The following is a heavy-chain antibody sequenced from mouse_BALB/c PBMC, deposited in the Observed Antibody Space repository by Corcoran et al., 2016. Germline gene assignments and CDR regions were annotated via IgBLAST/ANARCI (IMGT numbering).Heavy chain of an antibody. V-gene: IGHV3-6*02. CDR3: AAIYDGYAMDY. J-gene: IGHJ4*01. D-gene: IGHD2-3*01. CDR2: ISYDGSN. CDR1: GYSITSGYY. Sequence: DVQRQESGPGLVKPSHSLSLTCSVTGYSITSGYYWNWIRQFPGNKLGWMGYISYDGSNNYNPSLKNRISITRDTSKNQFFLKLNSVTTEDTATYYCAAIYDGYAMDYWGQGTSVTVSS.